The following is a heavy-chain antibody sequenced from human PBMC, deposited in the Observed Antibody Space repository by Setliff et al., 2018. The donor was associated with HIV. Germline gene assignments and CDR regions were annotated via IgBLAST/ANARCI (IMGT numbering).Heavy chain of an antibody. D-gene: IGHD1-26*01. CDR2: ISNSNSYI. V-gene: IGHV3-21*01. Sequence: GGSLRLSCAASGFTFSSYSMNWVRQAPGKGLEWVSSISNSNSYIYYGDSVKGRFTISRDNAKNSLYLQMNSLRAEDTAVYYCARVSGDGRYNHYYMDVWGKGTTVTVS. CDR1: GFTFSSYS. J-gene: IGHJ6*03. CDR3: ARVSGDGRYNHYYMDV.